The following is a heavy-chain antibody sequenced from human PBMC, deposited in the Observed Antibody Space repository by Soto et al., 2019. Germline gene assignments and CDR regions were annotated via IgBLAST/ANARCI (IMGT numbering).Heavy chain of an antibody. V-gene: IGHV1-18*01. CDR3: ARHSYGYGSDY. D-gene: IGHD5-18*01. Sequence: GASVKVSCKASGYTFTSYGISWVRQAPGQGLEWMGWISAYNGSTNYAQKFQGRVTVTSDTSTSTVYMDLSSLTSEDTAVYYCARHSYGYGSDYWGQGTLVTVSS. CDR1: GYTFTSYG. J-gene: IGHJ4*02. CDR2: ISAYNGST.